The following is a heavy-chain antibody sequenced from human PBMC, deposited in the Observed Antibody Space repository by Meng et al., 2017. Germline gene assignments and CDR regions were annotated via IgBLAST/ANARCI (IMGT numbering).Heavy chain of an antibody. J-gene: IGHJ4*02. CDR3: ATHCTNGVCYSY. Sequence: QVQVCASGGVVSQPGRSLRLSCAASGFSFSSYAMHWVRQAPGKGLEWVAVISYDGSNKYYADSVKGRFTISRHNSKNTLYLQMNSLRAEDTAVYYCATHCTNGVCYSYWGQGTLVTVSS. CDR2: ISYDGSNK. D-gene: IGHD2-8*01. V-gene: IGHV3-30*07. CDR1: GFSFSSYA.